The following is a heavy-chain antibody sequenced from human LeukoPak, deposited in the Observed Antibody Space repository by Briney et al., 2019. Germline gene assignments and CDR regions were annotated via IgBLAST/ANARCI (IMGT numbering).Heavy chain of an antibody. CDR2: ITTYNGNT. V-gene: IGHV1-18*01. CDR1: GYTFTSYG. D-gene: IGHD6-13*01. Sequence: GASVKVSCKASGYTFTSYGISWVRQAPGQGLEWMGWITTYNGNTNYAQKFRGRVTMTTDTSTSTAYMELRSLRSDDTAVYYCARKATGGTHSWFDPWGQGTLVTVSS. J-gene: IGHJ5*02. CDR3: ARKATGGTHSWFDP.